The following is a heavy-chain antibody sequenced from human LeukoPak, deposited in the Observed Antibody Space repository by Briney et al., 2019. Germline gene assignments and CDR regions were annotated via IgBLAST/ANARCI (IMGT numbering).Heavy chain of an antibody. V-gene: IGHV3-49*02. CDR2: IRSKAYGGTT. CDR1: GFTFMNAY. D-gene: IGHD3/OR15-3a*01. CDR3: TRDWLDYWAYFDY. J-gene: IGHJ4*02. Sequence: GGSLRLSCAASGFTFMNAYMSWVRQAPGKGLEWVGFIRSKAYGGTTEYAASVKGRFTISRDDSKSIAYLQMNSLKTEDTAVYYCTRDWLDYWAYFDYWGQGTLVTVSS.